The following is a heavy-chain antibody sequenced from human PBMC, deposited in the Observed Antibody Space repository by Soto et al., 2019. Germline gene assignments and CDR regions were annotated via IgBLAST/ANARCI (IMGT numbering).Heavy chain of an antibody. D-gene: IGHD2-2*01. V-gene: IGHV1-8*01. CDR3: AREGASSHFSWFDP. Sequence: ASVKVSCKASGYTFTSYDINWVRQATGQGLEWMGWMNPNSGNTGYAQKFQGRVTMTRNTSISTAYMELSSLRSEDTAVYYCAREGASSHFSWFDPWGQGTLVTVSS. CDR2: MNPNSGNT. J-gene: IGHJ5*02. CDR1: GYTFTSYD.